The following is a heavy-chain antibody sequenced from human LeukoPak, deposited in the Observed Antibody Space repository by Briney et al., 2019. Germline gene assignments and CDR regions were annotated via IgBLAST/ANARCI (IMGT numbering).Heavy chain of an antibody. Sequence: SETQSLTCTVSGGSISSYYWSWIRQPPGKGLEWIGYIYYSGSTNYNPSLKSRVTISVDTSKNQFSLKLSSVTAADTAVYYCARSMVRGVLSGMDVWGQGTTVTVSS. D-gene: IGHD3-10*01. CDR2: IYYSGST. CDR1: GGSISSYY. V-gene: IGHV4-59*08. J-gene: IGHJ6*02. CDR3: ARSMVRGVLSGMDV.